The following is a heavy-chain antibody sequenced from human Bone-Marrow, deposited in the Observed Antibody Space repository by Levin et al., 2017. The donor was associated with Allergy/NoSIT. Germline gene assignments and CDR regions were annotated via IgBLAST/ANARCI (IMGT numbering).Heavy chain of an antibody. J-gene: IGHJ4*02. V-gene: IGHV1-18*01. Sequence: GESLKISCKASGYTFSNYGISWVRQAPGQGLEWMGWISAYNGNTDYAQKLQGRVTMTTDASTSTAYMELRSLRSDDTAVYYCARSHGDYVGGTFDYWGQGTLVTVSS. CDR3: ARSHGDYVGGTFDY. CDR1: GYTFSNYG. D-gene: IGHD4-17*01. CDR2: ISAYNGNT.